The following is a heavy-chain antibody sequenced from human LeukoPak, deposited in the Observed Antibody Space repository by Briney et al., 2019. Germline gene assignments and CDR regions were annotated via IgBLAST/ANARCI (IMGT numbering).Heavy chain of an antibody. CDR1: GFTFSSYA. CDR2: ISGSGGST. Sequence: GGSLRLSCAASGFTFSSYAMSWVRRAPGKGLEWVSAISGSGGSTYYADSVKGRFTISRDNSKNTLYLQMNSLRAEDTAVYYCAKSRDQLLLFDYWGQGTLVTVSS. J-gene: IGHJ4*02. CDR3: AKSRDQLLLFDY. D-gene: IGHD2-2*01. V-gene: IGHV3-23*01.